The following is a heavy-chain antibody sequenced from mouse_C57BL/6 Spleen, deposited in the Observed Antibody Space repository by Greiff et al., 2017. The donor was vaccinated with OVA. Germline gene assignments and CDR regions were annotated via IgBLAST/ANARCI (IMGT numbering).Heavy chain of an antibody. CDR1: GYSFTSYY. J-gene: IGHJ4*01. D-gene: IGHD2-5*01. Sequence: QVQLKESGPELVKPGASVKISCKASGYSFTSYYIHWVKQRPGQGLEWIGWIYPGSGSTKYNEKFKGKATLTADTSSSTAYMQLSSLTSEDSAVYYCARYSNYPYYAMDYWGKGTSVTVSS. V-gene: IGHV1-66*01. CDR2: IYPGSGST. CDR3: ARYSNYPYYAMDY.